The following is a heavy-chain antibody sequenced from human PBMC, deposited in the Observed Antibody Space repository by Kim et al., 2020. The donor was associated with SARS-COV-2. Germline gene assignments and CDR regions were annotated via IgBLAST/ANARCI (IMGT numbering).Heavy chain of an antibody. V-gene: IGHV5-51*01. J-gene: IGHJ6*02. CDR1: GYSFTSYW. D-gene: IGHD3-10*01. CDR2: IYPGDSDT. Sequence: GESLKISCKGSGYSFTSYWIGWVRQMPGKGLEWMGIIYPGDSDTRYSPSFQGQVTISADKSISTAYLQWSSLKASDTAMYYCARGPSTMVREKWYYYGMDVWGQGTTVTVSS. CDR3: ARGPSTMVREKWYYYGMDV.